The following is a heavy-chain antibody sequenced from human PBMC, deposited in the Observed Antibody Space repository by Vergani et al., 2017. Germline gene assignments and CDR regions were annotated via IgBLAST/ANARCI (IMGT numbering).Heavy chain of an antibody. J-gene: IGHJ5*01. CDR1: GFTFSSHG. Sequence: QVQLVESEGGVVQPGRSLTLSCVASGFTFSSHGMHWVRQAPGKVLEWVAVIWYDGSNKYYGDSVKGRFTISRDNSKNTLYLQMNSLRVEDTAVYYCARWGNEKRLDSWGQGTLVTVSS. V-gene: IGHV3-33*01. CDR2: IWYDGSNK. D-gene: IGHD1-1*01. CDR3: ARWGNEKRLDS.